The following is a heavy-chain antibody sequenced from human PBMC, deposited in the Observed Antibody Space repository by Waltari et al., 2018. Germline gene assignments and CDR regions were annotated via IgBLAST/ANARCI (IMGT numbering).Heavy chain of an antibody. Sequence: QVQLVQSGAKVKKPGASVKVSCTASGYSFTSYDIHWMRQPTRQGLEWMGCMNPSSGNTGYAQKFQGRVIRTRNTSISTAYMELSSLRSEDTAVYYCARGLPSYDFWSGYRDYWGQGTLVTVSS. J-gene: IGHJ4*02. D-gene: IGHD3-3*01. CDR2: MNPSSGNT. V-gene: IGHV1-8*01. CDR3: ARGLPSYDFWSGYRDY. CDR1: GYSFTSYD.